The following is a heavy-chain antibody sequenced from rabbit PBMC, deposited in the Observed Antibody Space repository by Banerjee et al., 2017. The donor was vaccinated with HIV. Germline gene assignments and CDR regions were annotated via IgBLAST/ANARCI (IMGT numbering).Heavy chain of an antibody. J-gene: IGHJ4*01. CDR3: AGSLVDNANL. D-gene: IGHD1-1*01. Sequence: QEQLVESGGGLVTLGGSLTLTCKASGFSFSSSYWICWVRQAPGKGLEWIACINTISGDTVYATWAKGRFTISKTSPTTVTLQMTSLTVADTATYLCAGSLVDNANLWGPGTLVTVS. CDR2: INTISGDT. V-gene: IGHV1S45*01. CDR1: GFSFSSSYW.